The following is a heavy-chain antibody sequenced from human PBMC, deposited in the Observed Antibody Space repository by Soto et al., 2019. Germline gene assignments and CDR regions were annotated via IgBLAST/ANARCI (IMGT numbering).Heavy chain of an antibody. Sequence: QVQLVQSGAEEKKPGASVKVSCKASGYTFTSYTMHWVRQAPGQRLEWMGWINAGNGNTKYSQKFQGRVTITRDTSASKAYMELSSLRSEVTAVYYCARGGILTGYYHPLDYYYGMDVWGQGTTVTVSS. CDR2: INAGNGNT. CDR3: ARGGILTGYYHPLDYYYGMDV. D-gene: IGHD3-9*01. J-gene: IGHJ6*02. CDR1: GYTFTSYT. V-gene: IGHV1-3*05.